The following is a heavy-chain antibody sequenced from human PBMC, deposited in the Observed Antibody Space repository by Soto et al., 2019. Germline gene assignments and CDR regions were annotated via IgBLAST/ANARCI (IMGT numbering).Heavy chain of an antibody. V-gene: IGHV1-8*01. CDR3: ASGAYGDYYFDY. CDR2: MNPNSGNT. D-gene: IGHD4-17*01. J-gene: IGHJ4*02. Sequence: QVQLVQSGAEVKKPGASVKVSCKASGYTFTSYDINWVRQATGQGLEWMGWMNPNSGNTGYEQKFQGRVTMTRNTSISTANMELSSLRSEDTAVYYCASGAYGDYYFDYWGQGTLVTVSS. CDR1: GYTFTSYD.